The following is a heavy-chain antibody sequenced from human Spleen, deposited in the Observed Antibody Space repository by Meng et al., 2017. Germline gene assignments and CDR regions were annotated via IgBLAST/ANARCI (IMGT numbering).Heavy chain of an antibody. J-gene: IGHJ4*02. CDR1: GFTFSSYS. V-gene: IGHV3-23*01. Sequence: GESLKISCAASGFTFSSYSMNWVRQAPGKGLEWVSTISKSGDNTYYPDSVKGRFTISRDNSKNTVYLQMHSLRAEDTAVYYCAKSDFWGQGTLVTVSS. CDR2: ISKSGDNT. CDR3: AKSDF.